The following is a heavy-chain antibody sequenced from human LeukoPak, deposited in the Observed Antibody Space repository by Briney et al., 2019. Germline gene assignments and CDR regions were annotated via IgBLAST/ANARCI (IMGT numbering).Heavy chain of an antibody. CDR3: ARFRDGPPYYFDY. Sequence: ASVKVSCKASGYTFTSYAFSWVRQAPGQGLEWMGWISTYNGNTKYAQKLQGRVTMTTDTSTTTAYMELRSLRSDDTAVFYCARFRDGPPYYFDYWGQGTLVTAPS. CDR1: GYTFTSYA. J-gene: IGHJ4*02. D-gene: IGHD5-24*01. CDR2: ISTYNGNT. V-gene: IGHV1-18*01.